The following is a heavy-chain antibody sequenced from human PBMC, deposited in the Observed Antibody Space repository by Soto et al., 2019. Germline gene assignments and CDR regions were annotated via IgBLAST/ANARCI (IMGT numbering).Heavy chain of an antibody. CDR3: ARAYCTNGVCYYYYGMDV. CDR1: GGTFSSYA. V-gene: IGHV1-69*13. J-gene: IGHJ6*02. CDR2: IIPIFGTA. D-gene: IGHD2-8*01. Sequence: SVKVSCKASGGTFSSYAISWVRQAPGQGLEWMGGIIPIFGTANYAQKFQGRVTITADESTSTAYMELSSLRSEDTAVYYCARAYCTNGVCYYYYGMDVWGQGTTVTVSS.